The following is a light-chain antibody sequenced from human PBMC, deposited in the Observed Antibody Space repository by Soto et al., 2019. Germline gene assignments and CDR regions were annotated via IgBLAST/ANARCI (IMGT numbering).Light chain of an antibody. CDR1: SSDVGGYNY. Sequence: QSVLTQPASVSGSPGQSITISCTGTSSDVGGYNYVSWYQQHPGKAPKLMIYEVSNRPSEVSNRFSGSKSGNTASLTISGRQAEDEADYYCSSYTSSSPYVFGTGTKVTVL. CDR2: EVS. V-gene: IGLV2-14*01. CDR3: SSYTSSSPYV. J-gene: IGLJ1*01.